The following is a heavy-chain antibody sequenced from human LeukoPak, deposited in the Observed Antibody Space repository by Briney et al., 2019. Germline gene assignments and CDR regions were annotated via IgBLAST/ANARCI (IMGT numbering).Heavy chain of an antibody. Sequence: SQTLSLTWTVSAGSITSGGYDWSWIRQHPGKGLEWIGYIYYSGTTYYNPSLKSRFTISVDTAKNQFSVKLSSVTGADTAVYYCAREGEVREMTTWGQGTLVTVSS. V-gene: IGHV4-31*02. CDR1: AGSITSGGYD. D-gene: IGHD5-24*01. CDR3: AREGEVREMTT. J-gene: IGHJ4*02. CDR2: IYYSGTT.